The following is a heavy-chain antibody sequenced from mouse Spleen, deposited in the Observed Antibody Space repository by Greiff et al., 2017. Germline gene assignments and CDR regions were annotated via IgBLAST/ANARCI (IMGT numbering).Heavy chain of an antibody. CDR2: INYDGSST. Sequence: EVQRVESEGGLVQPGSSMKLSCTASGFTFSDYYMAWVRQVPEKGLEWVANINYDGSSTYYLDALKSRFIISRDNAKNILYLQMSSLKSEDTATYYCARDQRDAYYFDYWGQGTTLTVSS. V-gene: IGHV5-16*01. CDR3: ARDQRDAYYFDY. CDR1: GFTFSDYY. J-gene: IGHJ2*01. D-gene: IGHD3-3*01.